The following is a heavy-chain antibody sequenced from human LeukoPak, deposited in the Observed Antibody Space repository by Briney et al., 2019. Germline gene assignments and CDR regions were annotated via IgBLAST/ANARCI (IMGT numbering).Heavy chain of an antibody. Sequence: PSETLSLTCTVYGGSISSYYWSWIRQPPGKGLEWIGYIYYSGSTNYNPSLKSRVTISVDTSKNQFSLKLSSVTAADTAVYYCARDRRRDYYDSSGYYQPDAFDIWGQRTMVTVSS. V-gene: IGHV4-59*01. CDR3: ARDRRRDYYDSSGYYQPDAFDI. CDR1: GGSISSYY. CDR2: IYYSGST. J-gene: IGHJ3*02. D-gene: IGHD3-22*01.